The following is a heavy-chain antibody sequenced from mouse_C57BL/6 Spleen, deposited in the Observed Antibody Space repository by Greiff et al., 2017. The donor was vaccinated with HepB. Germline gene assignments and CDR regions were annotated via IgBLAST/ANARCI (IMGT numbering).Heavy chain of an antibody. CDR2: IHPNSGST. CDR3: ARSVTTVAYSMDY. Sequence: VQLQQPGAELVKPGASVKLSCKASGYTFTSYWMHWVKQRPGQGLEWIGMIHPNSGSTNYNEKFKSKATLTVDKSSSTAYMQLSSLTSEDSAVYHCARSVTTVAYSMDYWGQGTSVTVSS. V-gene: IGHV1-64*01. D-gene: IGHD1-1*01. CDR1: GYTFTSYW. J-gene: IGHJ4*01.